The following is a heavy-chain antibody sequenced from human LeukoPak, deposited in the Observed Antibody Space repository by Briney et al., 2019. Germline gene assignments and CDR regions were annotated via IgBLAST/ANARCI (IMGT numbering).Heavy chain of an antibody. D-gene: IGHD5-24*01. Sequence: SVKVSCKASGGTFSSYAISWVRQAPGQGLEWMGGIIPIFGTANYAQKFQGRVTITTDESTSTAYMELSSLRSEDTAVYYCASLMMVLEMATAMEAFDIWGQGTMVTVSS. J-gene: IGHJ3*02. CDR1: GGTFSSYA. CDR2: IIPIFGTA. V-gene: IGHV1-69*05. CDR3: ASLMMVLEMATAMEAFDI.